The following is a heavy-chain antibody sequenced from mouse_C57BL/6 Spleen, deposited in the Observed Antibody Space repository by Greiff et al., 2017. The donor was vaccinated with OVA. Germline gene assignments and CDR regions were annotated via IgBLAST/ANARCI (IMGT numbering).Heavy chain of an antibody. CDR3: ARDHVTTVAHWYFDV. V-gene: IGHV5-4*01. D-gene: IGHD1-1*01. Sequence: EVKLMESGGGLVKPGGSLKLSCAASGFTFSSYAMSWVRQTPEKRLEWVATISDGGSYTYYPDNVKGRFTISRDNAKNHLYLQMSHLKSEDTAMYYCARDHVTTVAHWYFDVWGTGTTVTVSS. CDR1: GFTFSSYA. J-gene: IGHJ1*03. CDR2: ISDGGSYT.